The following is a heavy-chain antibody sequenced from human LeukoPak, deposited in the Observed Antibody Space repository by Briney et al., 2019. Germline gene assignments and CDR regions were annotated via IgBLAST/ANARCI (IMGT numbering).Heavy chain of an antibody. CDR2: IGDSGGST. V-gene: IGHV3-23*01. J-gene: IGHJ4*02. Sequence: PGGSLRLSCAASGFTLGAMSWLRQAPGKGLEWVSTIGDSGGSTYYADPVKGRFTISRDNSKNTLYLQMNSLRAEDSAVYYCAKYRGFGDSYDSWGQGTLVTVSS. D-gene: IGHD3-10*01. CDR1: GFTLGAM. CDR3: AKYRGFGDSYDS.